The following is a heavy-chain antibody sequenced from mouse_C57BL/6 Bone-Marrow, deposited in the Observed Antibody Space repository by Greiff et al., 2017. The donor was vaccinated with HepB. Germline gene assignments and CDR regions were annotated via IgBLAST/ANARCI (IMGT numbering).Heavy chain of an antibody. D-gene: IGHD1-1*01. V-gene: IGHV1-59*01. CDR3: ARGTTGNFDY. CDR2: IDPSDSYT. Sequence: QVQLQQSGAELVRPGTSVKLSCKASGYTFTSYWMHWVKQRPGQGLEWIGVIDPSDSYTNYNQKFKGKATLTVDTSSSTAYMQLSSLTSEDSAVYYCARGTTGNFDYWGQGTTLTVSS. J-gene: IGHJ2*01. CDR1: GYTFTSYW.